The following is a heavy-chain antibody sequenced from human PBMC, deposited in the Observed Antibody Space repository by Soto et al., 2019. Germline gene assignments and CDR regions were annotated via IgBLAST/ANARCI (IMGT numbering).Heavy chain of an antibody. V-gene: IGHV3-23*01. CDR1: GFTFINHA. J-gene: IGHJ4*02. Sequence: PGGSLRLSCAGSGFTFINHAMNWVRQAPGRGVEWVTGITGNGETTNSADSVKGRFTISRDNSKNTLYLQMNSLRAEDTAVYYCAKVDCGSSGCRLIDYWGQGTLVTVSS. CDR3: AKVDCGSSGCRLIDY. CDR2: ITGNGETT. D-gene: IGHD2-2*01.